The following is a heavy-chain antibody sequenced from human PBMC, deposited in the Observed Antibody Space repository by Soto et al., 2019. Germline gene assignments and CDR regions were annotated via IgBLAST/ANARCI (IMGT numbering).Heavy chain of an antibody. D-gene: IGHD5-18*01. V-gene: IGHV4-31*03. CDR3: ARDSSGYSYGSVDY. CDR1: GGSISSGGYY. Sequence: SETLSLTCTVSGGSISSGGYYWSWIRQHPGKGLEWIGYIYYSGSTYYNPSLKSRVTISVDTSKNQFSLKLSSVTAADTAVYYCARDSSGYSYGSVDYWGQGTLDTVSS. CDR2: IYYSGST. J-gene: IGHJ4*02.